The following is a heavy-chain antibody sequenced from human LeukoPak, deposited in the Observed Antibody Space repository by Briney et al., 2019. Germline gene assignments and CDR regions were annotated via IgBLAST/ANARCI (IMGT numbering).Heavy chain of an antibody. CDR2: IKQDGSEK. CDR1: GFTFSSYW. CDR3: ARAMRDYGDFEGPFDY. J-gene: IGHJ4*02. D-gene: IGHD4-17*01. Sequence: GGSLRLSCAASGFTFSSYWMSWVRQAPGKGLEWGANIKQDGSEKYYVDSVKGRFTISRDNAKNSLYLQMNSLRAEDTAVYYCARAMRDYGDFEGPFDYWGQGTLVTVSS. V-gene: IGHV3-7*01.